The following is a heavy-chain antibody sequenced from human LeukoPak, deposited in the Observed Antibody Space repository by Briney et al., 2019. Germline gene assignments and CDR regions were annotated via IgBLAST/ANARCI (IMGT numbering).Heavy chain of an antibody. CDR2: IVVGSGNT. CDR3: ARGGKTIRFLAVHYMDV. J-gene: IGHJ6*03. V-gene: IGHV1-58*02. CDR1: GFTFTSSA. Sequence: ASVKVSCKASGFTFTSSAMQWVRQARGQRLEWIGWIVVGSGNTNYAQKFQERVTITRDMSTSTAYMELSSLRSEDTAVYYCARGGKTIRFLAVHYMDVWGKGTTVIVS. D-gene: IGHD3-3*01.